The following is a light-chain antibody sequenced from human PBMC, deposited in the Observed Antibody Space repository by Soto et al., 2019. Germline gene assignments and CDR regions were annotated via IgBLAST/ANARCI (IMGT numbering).Light chain of an antibody. CDR2: KAS. CDR3: QHYNINQYT. V-gene: IGKV1-5*03. J-gene: IGKJ2*01. Sequence: DIQMTQSPSTLSASVGDRVTMTCRASQSISRGLAWYQQKPGRAPKLLLYKASQLENGVPSRFSGSGSGTEFTLNISRLQPDDLATYYGQHYNINQYTFGQGTTLEIK. CDR1: QSISRG.